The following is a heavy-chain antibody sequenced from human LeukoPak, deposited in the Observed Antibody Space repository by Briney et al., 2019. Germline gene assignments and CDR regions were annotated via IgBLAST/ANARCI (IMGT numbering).Heavy chain of an antibody. J-gene: IGHJ6*03. D-gene: IGHD3-10*01. CDR1: GFTFSSYG. V-gene: IGHV3-23*01. CDR3: ARGRWFGGFYYMDV. CDR2: ITGSGGNT. Sequence: PGGSLRLSCAASGFTFSSYGMSWVRQAPGKGLEWVSAITGSGGNTYYTDSVKGRFTISRDNAKNSLYLQMNSLRADDTAIYYCARGRWFGGFYYMDVWGKGTTVTVSS.